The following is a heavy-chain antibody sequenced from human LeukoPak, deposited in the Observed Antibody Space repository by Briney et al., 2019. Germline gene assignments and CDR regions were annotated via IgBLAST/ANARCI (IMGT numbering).Heavy chain of an antibody. Sequence: SVKVSCKASGGTFSSFGISWVRQAPGQGLEWMGGIIPISGTANYAQKFQGRVTVTADDSTSTAYMELISLRSEDTAVYYCARVWGHYYDSSGYFATYAFDIWGQGTMVTVSS. D-gene: IGHD3-22*01. CDR2: IIPISGTA. J-gene: IGHJ3*02. CDR3: ARVWGHYYDSSGYFATYAFDI. V-gene: IGHV1-69*13. CDR1: GGTFSSFG.